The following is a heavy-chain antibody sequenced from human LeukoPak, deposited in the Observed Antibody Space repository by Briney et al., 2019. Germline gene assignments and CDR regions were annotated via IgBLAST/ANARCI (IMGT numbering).Heavy chain of an antibody. V-gene: IGHV4-30-4*01. D-gene: IGHD5-24*01. CDR1: GGSISSGDYY. CDR2: IYYSGST. J-gene: IGHJ4*02. Sequence: PSQTLSLSCTVSGGSISSGDYYWSWIRQPPGKGLVWIGYIYYSGSTYYNPSLKSRVTISVDTSKNQFSLKLSSVTAADTAVYYCARGEEMATIPYFDYWGQGTLVTVSS. CDR3: ARGEEMATIPYFDY.